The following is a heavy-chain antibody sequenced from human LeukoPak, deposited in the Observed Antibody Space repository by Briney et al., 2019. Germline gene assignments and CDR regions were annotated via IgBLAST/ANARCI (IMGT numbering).Heavy chain of an antibody. D-gene: IGHD2-15*01. CDR1: GFTFSSYW. CDR2: INHNGNVN. CDR3: AREDIVVVVAAIPHSDYYYGMDV. J-gene: IGHJ6*02. V-gene: IGHV3-7*01. Sequence: AGGSLRLSCAASGFTFSSYWMNWARQAPGKGLEWVASINHNGNVNYYVDSVKGRFTISRDNAKNSLYLQMNSLRDEDTAVYYCAREDIVVVVAAIPHSDYYYGMDVWGQGTTVTVSS.